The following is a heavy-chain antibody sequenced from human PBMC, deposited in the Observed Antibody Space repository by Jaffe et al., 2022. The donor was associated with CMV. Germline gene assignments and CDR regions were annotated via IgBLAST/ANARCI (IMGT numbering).Heavy chain of an antibody. J-gene: IGHJ4*02. Sequence: EVQLLESGGGLVQPGGSLRLSCAASGFTFSSYAMSWVRQAPGKGLEWVSAISGSGGSTYYADSVKGRFTISRDNSKNTLYLQMNSLRAEDTAVYYCAKGTYYDFWSGYSFDYWGQGTLVTVSS. CDR2: ISGSGGST. CDR1: GFTFSSYA. V-gene: IGHV3-23*01. D-gene: IGHD3-3*01. CDR3: AKGTYYDFWSGYSFDY.